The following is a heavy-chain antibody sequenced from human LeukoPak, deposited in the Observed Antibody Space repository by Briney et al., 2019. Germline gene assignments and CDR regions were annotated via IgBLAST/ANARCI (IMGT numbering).Heavy chain of an antibody. V-gene: IGHV3-23*01. D-gene: IGHD4-17*01. J-gene: IGHJ4*02. CDR2: ISGGGETT. CDR3: ARDYADYVGYFFFDY. Sequence: GGSLRLSCAASGFTFNNYAMNSVRQARRRGLEWVSSISGGGETTYYADSAKGRFTISRENSQNTLYLQMNSLRAEDTAVYYCARDYADYVGYFFFDYWGQGTLVTVSS. CDR1: GFTFNNYA.